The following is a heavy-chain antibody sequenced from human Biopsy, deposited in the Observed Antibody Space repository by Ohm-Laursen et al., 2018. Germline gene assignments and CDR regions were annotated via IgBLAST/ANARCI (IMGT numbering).Heavy chain of an antibody. CDR1: GYTFTGYH. V-gene: IGHV1-2*02. J-gene: IGHJ5*02. Sequence: ASVKVSCNPSGYTFTGYHVHWVRQAPGQGLEWMGWINAKTGDTNYAQKFQGRVTMTRDTSISTAYVDLSSLRSDDTAVYYCTRGGYYYDSLAYYYWFDPWGQGTLVTVSP. D-gene: IGHD3-22*01. CDR3: TRGGYYYDSLAYYYWFDP. CDR2: INAKTGDT.